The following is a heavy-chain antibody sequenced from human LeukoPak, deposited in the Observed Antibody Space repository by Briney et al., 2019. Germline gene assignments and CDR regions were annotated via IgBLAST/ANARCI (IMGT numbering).Heavy chain of an antibody. V-gene: IGHV3-30*02. CDR3: AKDWVYYYDSSGAP. CDR2: IRYDGSNK. J-gene: IGHJ5*02. D-gene: IGHD3-22*01. CDR1: GFTFSSYG. Sequence: PGGSLRLCCAASGFTFSSYGMHWIRQAPGKGLEWVAFIRYDGSNKYYADSVKGRFTISRDNSKNTLYLQMNSLRAEDTAVYYCAKDWVYYYDSSGAPWGQGTLVTVSS.